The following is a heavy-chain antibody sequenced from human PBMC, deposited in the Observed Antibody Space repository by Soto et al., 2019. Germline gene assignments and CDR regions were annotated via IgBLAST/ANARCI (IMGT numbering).Heavy chain of an antibody. Sequence: SETLSLTCAVYGGSFIGDYWSWIRQPPGKGLEWIGEINHSGVTNYKPSLKRRVTISVDTSKNQFSLQLKSVTAADTALYYCARFSGSYYYAMDVWGQGSTVTVSS. CDR3: ARFSGSYYYAMDV. CDR2: INHSGVT. J-gene: IGHJ6*02. D-gene: IGHD6-19*01. CDR1: GGSFIGDY. V-gene: IGHV4-34*01.